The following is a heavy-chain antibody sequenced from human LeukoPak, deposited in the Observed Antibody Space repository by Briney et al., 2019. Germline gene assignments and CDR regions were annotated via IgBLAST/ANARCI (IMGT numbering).Heavy chain of an antibody. CDR1: GFTFSSYA. V-gene: IGHV3-23*01. CDR2: IGASGGST. Sequence: GGSLRLSCATSGFTFSSYAMSWVRQAPGKGLEWVSGIGASGGSTYYADSVKGRFTISRDNSKNTLYLQMNSLRAEDTAVYYCARLRLYSLDYWGQGALVTVSS. CDR3: ARLRLYSLDY. J-gene: IGHJ4*02. D-gene: IGHD3-16*01.